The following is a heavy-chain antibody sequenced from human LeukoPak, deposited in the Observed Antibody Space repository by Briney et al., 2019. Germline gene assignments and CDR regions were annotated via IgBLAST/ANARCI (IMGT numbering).Heavy chain of an antibody. Sequence: GASVKVSCKASGYTFTGYYMHWVRQAPGQGLEWMGWINPNSGGTNYAQKFQGRVTMTRDTSISTAYMELSRLRSDDTAVYYCAREHSRGWYIHPHRLDYWGQGTLVTVSS. CDR2: INPNSGGT. J-gene: IGHJ4*02. V-gene: IGHV1-2*02. D-gene: IGHD6-19*01. CDR1: GYTFTGYY. CDR3: AREHSRGWYIHPHRLDY.